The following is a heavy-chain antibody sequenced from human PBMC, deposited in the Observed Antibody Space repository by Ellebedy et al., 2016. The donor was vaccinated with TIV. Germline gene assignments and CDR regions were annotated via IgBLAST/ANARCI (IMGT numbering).Heavy chain of an antibody. Sequence: GESLKISCAASGFGFSSYWMSWVRHLPGKGLERVANIKPDGSETKYVDSVRGRFTISRDNANNTLYLQMTSLRAEDTAVYFCAKDYRWGQGILVTVSS. D-gene: IGHD3-16*02. CDR1: GFGFSSYW. CDR2: IKPDGSET. CDR3: AKDYR. J-gene: IGHJ4*02. V-gene: IGHV3-7*03.